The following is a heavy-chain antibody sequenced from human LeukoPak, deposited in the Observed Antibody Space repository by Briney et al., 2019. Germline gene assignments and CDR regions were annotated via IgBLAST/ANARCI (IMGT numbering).Heavy chain of an antibody. Sequence: GGSLRLSCAASGFTFSSYDMHCVRQATGKGLEWVSAIGTAGDTYYPGSVKGRFTISRENAKNSLYLQMNSLRAGDTAVYYCARGTSSSWPGRHNWFDPWGQGTLVTVSS. CDR2: IGTAGDT. V-gene: IGHV3-13*01. J-gene: IGHJ5*02. CDR1: GFTFSSYD. CDR3: ARGTSSSWPGRHNWFDP. D-gene: IGHD6-13*01.